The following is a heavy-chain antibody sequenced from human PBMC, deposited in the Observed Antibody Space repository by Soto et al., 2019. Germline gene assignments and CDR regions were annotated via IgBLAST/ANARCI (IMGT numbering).Heavy chain of an antibody. CDR2: ISDSGGST. J-gene: IGHJ6*02. CDR1: GFTFSSYP. D-gene: IGHD3-22*01. Sequence: GGSLRLSCAASGFTFSSYPMSWVLQAPGKGLEWVSAISDSGGSTYYADSVKGRFTISRDNSKNTLYLQMNSLRAEDTAVYYCAKSQDLRYYSRADVWGQGTTVTVSS. CDR3: AKSQDLRYYSRADV. V-gene: IGHV3-23*01.